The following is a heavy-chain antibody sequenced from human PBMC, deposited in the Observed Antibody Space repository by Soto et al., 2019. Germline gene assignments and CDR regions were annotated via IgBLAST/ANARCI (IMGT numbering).Heavy chain of an antibody. Sequence: PGGSLRLSCAASGFTFSSYAMHWVRQAPGKGLEWVAVISYDGSNKYYADSVKGRFTISRDNSKNTLYLQMNSLRAEDTAVYYCASLASSGYLSRFDPWGQGTLVTVSS. J-gene: IGHJ5*02. CDR2: ISYDGSNK. CDR3: ASLASSGYLSRFDP. V-gene: IGHV3-30-3*01. CDR1: GFTFSSYA. D-gene: IGHD3-22*01.